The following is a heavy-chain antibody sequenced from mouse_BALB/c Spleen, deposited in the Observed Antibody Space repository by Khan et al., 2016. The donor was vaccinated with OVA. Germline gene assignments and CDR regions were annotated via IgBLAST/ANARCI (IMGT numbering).Heavy chain of an antibody. V-gene: IGHV1S132*01. D-gene: IGHD3-2*01. CDR3: AGPSDSSCSLFAY. Sequence: QVQLKQSGAELVRPGASVKLSCKTSGYTFTSYWIHWVKQRPGQGLEWIARIYPGTGSAYYNERFKGKATLTADKSSSTAYMQLSSLKSEDSAVYFCAGPSDSSCSLFAYWGQGTLVTVSA. CDR2: IYPGTGSA. CDR1: GYTFTSYW. J-gene: IGHJ3*01.